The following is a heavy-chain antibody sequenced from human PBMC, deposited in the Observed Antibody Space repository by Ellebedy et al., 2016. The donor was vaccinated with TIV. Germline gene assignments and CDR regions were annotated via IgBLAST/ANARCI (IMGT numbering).Heavy chain of an antibody. Sequence: GESLKISCAASGFTFSSYGMHWVRQAPGKGLEWVAVISYDGSNKYYADSVKGRFTISRDNSKNTLYLQMNSLRAEDTAVYYCARDGVYDFWSGIPLIGYWGQGTLVTVSS. J-gene: IGHJ4*02. CDR2: ISYDGSNK. CDR1: GFTFSSYG. CDR3: ARDGVYDFWSGIPLIGY. D-gene: IGHD3-3*01. V-gene: IGHV3-30*03.